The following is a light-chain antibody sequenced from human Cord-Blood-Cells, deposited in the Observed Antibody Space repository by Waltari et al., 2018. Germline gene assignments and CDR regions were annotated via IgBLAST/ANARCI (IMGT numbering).Light chain of an antibody. J-gene: IGKJ4*01. CDR2: WAS. Sequence: DIVMPQSPDSLAVYLGERATINCQPHQSVLYSSNNKNYLAWYQQKPGQPPKLLIYWASTRESGVPDRFSGSGSGTDFTLTISSLQAEDVAVYYCQQYYSTPLTFGGGTKVEIK. CDR3: QQYYSTPLT. V-gene: IGKV4-1*01. CDR1: QSVLYSSNNKNY.